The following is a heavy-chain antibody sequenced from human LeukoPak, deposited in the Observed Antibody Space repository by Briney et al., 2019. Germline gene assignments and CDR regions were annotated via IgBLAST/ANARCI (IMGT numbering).Heavy chain of an antibody. J-gene: IGHJ6*02. CDR1: GFTFSSYW. Sequence: GGSLRLSCAASGFTFSSYWMSWVRQAPGKGLEWVANIKQDGSEKYYVDSVKGRFTISRDNAKNSLYLQMNSLRAEDTAVYYCARADRITVVVAATQLAYYYGMDVWGQGTTVTVSS. CDR2: IKQDGSEK. CDR3: ARADRITVVVAATQLAYYYGMDV. V-gene: IGHV3-7*01. D-gene: IGHD2-15*01.